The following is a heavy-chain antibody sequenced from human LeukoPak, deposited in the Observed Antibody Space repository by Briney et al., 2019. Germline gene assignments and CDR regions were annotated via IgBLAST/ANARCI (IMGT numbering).Heavy chain of an antibody. J-gene: IGHJ3*02. V-gene: IGHV1-46*01. CDR3: ARPGLHAFDI. CDR2: INPSGGST. Sequence: ASVKVSFKASGYTFTSYYMHWVRQAPGQGLEWMGIINPSGGSTSYAQKFQGRVTKTRDTSTSTVYMELSSLRSEDTAVYYCARPGLHAFDIWGQGTMVTVSS. CDR1: GYTFTSYY.